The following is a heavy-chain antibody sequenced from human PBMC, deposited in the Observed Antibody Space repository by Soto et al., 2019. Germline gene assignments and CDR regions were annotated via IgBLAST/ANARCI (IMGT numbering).Heavy chain of an antibody. V-gene: IGHV1-18*01. J-gene: IGHJ4*02. D-gene: IGHD3-10*01. CDR1: GDTFASFG. CDR2: ISAYNGNT. CDR3: ARDQESITDRILQY. Sequence: ASVKVSCKASGDTFASFGFSWVRQAPGQGLEWLGWISAYNGNTHYAQKVRDRVTLTTATSTNTAYMELRSVTSDDTAVYYCARDQESITDRILQYWGQGTRVTVSS.